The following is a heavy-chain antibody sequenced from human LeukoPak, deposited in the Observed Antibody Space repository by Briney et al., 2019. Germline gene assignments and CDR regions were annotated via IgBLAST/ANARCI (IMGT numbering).Heavy chain of an antibody. J-gene: IGHJ4*02. CDR1: GGSISSYY. CDR2: IYYSGST. D-gene: IGHD5-18*01. V-gene: IGHV4-59*01. Sequence: PSETLSLTCTVSGGSISSYYWSWIRQPPGKGLEWIGYIYYSGSTNYNPSPKSRVTASVDTSKNQFSLKLSSVTAADTAVYYCASYTAGYFDYWGQGTLVTVSS. CDR3: ASYTAGYFDY.